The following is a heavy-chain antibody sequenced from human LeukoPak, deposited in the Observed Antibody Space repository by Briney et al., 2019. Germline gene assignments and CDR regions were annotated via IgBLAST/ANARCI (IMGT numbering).Heavy chain of an antibody. J-gene: IGHJ4*02. Sequence: GGSLRLSCAASGFTLSSHWMDWVRQAPGMGLEWVSAISGSGATTFYADSVRGRFAISRDNSKSTLYLQINSLRAEDTAVYYCAKAGNSYGDRFDYWGQGTLVTVSS. V-gene: IGHV3-23*01. D-gene: IGHD5-18*01. CDR2: ISGSGATT. CDR1: GFTLSSHW. CDR3: AKAGNSYGDRFDY.